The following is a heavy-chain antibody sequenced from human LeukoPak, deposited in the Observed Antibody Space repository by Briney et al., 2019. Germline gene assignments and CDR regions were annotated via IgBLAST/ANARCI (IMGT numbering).Heavy chain of an antibody. D-gene: IGHD6-13*01. Sequence: PSETLSLTCAVSGGSISSSNWWSWVRQPPGKGLEWIGEIYHSGSTNYNPSLKSRVTISVDKSKNQFSLKLSSVTAADPAGYSCARVGLVRSSWYALLDYWGQGTLVTVSS. CDR3: ARVGLVRSSWYALLDY. J-gene: IGHJ4*02. V-gene: IGHV4-4*02. CDR2: IYHSGST. CDR1: GGSISSSNW.